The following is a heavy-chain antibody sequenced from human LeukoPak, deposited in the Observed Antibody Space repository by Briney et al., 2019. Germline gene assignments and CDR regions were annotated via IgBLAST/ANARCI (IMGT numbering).Heavy chain of an antibody. Sequence: PSETLSLTCIVSGGSISGYYWSWIRQPPGKGLEWIGYIYYTGTTNYNPSLKSRITISADTSKNQFSLKLSSVTAADTAVYYCARHRYYYDSSGYYYQPWGQGTLVTVSS. CDR1: GGSISGYY. CDR3: ARHRYYYDSSGYYYQP. CDR2: IYYTGTT. V-gene: IGHV4-59*01. D-gene: IGHD3-22*01. J-gene: IGHJ5*02.